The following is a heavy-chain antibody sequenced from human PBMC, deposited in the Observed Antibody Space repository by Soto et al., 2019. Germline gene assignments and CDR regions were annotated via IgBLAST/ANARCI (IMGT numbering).Heavy chain of an antibody. CDR1: GFTFSSYG. V-gene: IGHV3-33*01. Sequence: QVQLVESGGGVVQPGRSLRLSCAASGFTFSSYGMHWVRQAPGKGLEWVAVIWYDGSNKYYTDSVKSRFTISRDNSKNPLYLQMSSLRAEDTAVYYCAREQRGYCSGGSCYSEAFDIWGQGTMVTVSS. D-gene: IGHD2-15*01. J-gene: IGHJ3*02. CDR2: IWYDGSNK. CDR3: AREQRGYCSGGSCYSEAFDI.